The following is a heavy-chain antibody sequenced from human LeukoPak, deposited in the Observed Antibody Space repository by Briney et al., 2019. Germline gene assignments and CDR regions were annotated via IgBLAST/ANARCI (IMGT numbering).Heavy chain of an antibody. CDR3: AKAAPNSCSGGSCYFDY. V-gene: IGHV3-11*05. CDR2: IRTSTEGANYA. D-gene: IGHD2-15*01. CDR1: GFTFSDYP. Sequence: GGSLRLSCATSGFTFSDYPMNWVRQAPGKGLEWVSNIRTSTEGANYAIYADSVKGRVTFSRDNSKNTLYLQMNSLRAEDTGVYYCAKAAPNSCSGGSCYFDYWGQGTLVTVSS. J-gene: IGHJ4*02.